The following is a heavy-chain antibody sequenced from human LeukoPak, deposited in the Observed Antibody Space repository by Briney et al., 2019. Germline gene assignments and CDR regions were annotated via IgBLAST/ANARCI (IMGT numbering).Heavy chain of an antibody. D-gene: IGHD5-12*01. CDR2: VSYTGSTNHTGST. Sequence: KPSDTQSLICTVSVDSVSVFYWSWIPQPPGKGLQCIGYVSYTGSTNHTGSTKYNPPLKSRVNISVDTSNNQFSLKLSSLTAADTAVYFCARNRVATIYGKFDYWGQGTLVTVSS. CDR1: VDSVSVFY. CDR3: ARNRVATIYGKFDY. J-gene: IGHJ4*02. V-gene: IGHV4-59*02.